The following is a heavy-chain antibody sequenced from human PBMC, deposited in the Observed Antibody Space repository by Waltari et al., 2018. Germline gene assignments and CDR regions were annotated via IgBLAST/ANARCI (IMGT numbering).Heavy chain of an antibody. V-gene: IGHV4-59*01. J-gene: IGHJ4*02. D-gene: IGHD6-6*01. CDR3: ARIDTTSSDISPLDH. CDR2: IRYSGST. Sequence: QVQLQESGPGLVKPSETLSLTCSVSGASIFNYYSNWIRQPPGKGLEWIGYIRYSGSTPHTPSLKSRVTVSIDTSKSQFSLQLRSVTAADTAVYYCARIDTTSSDISPLDHWGQGTLVTVYS. CDR1: GASIFNYY.